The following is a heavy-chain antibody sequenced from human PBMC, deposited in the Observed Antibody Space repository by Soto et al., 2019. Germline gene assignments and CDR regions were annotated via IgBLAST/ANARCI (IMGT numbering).Heavy chain of an antibody. Sequence: PGESLKISCRGSGYTFASYWIGWVRQMPGKGLEWMGIIYPGDSDTRYSPSFRGQVTISADKSVSAAYLQWSSLKASDTAMYYCARRYYYDSSGYYQENWFDPWGQGTLVTVSS. CDR3: ARRYYYDSSGYYQENWFDP. CDR2: IYPGDSDT. V-gene: IGHV5-51*01. D-gene: IGHD3-22*01. CDR1: GYTFASYW. J-gene: IGHJ5*02.